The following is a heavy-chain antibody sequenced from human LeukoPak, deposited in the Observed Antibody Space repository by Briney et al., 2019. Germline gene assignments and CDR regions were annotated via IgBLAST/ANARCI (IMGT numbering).Heavy chain of an antibody. CDR3: ARIGYSSSSLDF. CDR1: GFPFTNYW. V-gene: IGHV3-7*03. Sequence: PGGSLRLSCATSGFPFTNYWMTWVRQAPGKGLEWVANIKQDGSVKYYVDSVKGRFTNSRDNAKNSVYLQMISLRAEDTAVYKCARIGYSSSSLDFWGRGTLVTVSS. CDR2: IKQDGSVK. D-gene: IGHD6-6*01. J-gene: IGHJ4*02.